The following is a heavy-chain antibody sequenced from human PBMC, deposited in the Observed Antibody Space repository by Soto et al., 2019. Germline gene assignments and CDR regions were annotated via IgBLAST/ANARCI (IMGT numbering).Heavy chain of an antibody. D-gene: IGHD3-16*01. J-gene: IGHJ5*02. CDR1: GFSASATY. V-gene: IGHV3-53*02. Sequence: EVQLVETGGGLIQPGGSLRLSCAASGFSASATYMSWVRQAPGKALEWVSVTYADGTTSYADSVKGGFTVSRDNSKNTLCLQVSSLRAEDTAVYYCTRGLGWFYPWGQGNLVTVFS. CDR3: TRGLGWFYP. CDR2: TYADGTT.